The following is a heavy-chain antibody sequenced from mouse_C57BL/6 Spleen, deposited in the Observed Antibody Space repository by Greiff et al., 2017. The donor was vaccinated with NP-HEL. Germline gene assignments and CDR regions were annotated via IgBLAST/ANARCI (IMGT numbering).Heavy chain of an antibody. V-gene: IGHV5-4*01. CDR2: ISDGGSYS. CDR1: GFTFSSYA. CDR3: ARDQVITTVVATSYFDY. Sequence: EVKLMESGGGLVKPVFSLHLSLAASGFTFSSYAISWVRQTPEKRLEWVATISDGGSYSYYPDNVKGRFTISRDNAKNNLYLQMSHLKSEDTSMYYCARDQVITTVVATSYFDYWGQGTTLTVSS. J-gene: IGHJ2*01. D-gene: IGHD1-1*01.